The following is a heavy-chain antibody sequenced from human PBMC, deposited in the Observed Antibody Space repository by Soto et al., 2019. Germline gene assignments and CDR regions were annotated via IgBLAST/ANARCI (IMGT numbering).Heavy chain of an antibody. CDR1: GYTFTSYY. J-gene: IGHJ4*02. V-gene: IGHV1-46*01. D-gene: IGHD3-9*01. CDR3: ARDPATGPRISYSDY. Sequence: QVQLVQSGAEVKKPGASVKVSCKASGYTFTSYYMHWVRQAPGQGLEWMGIINPSGGSTSYAQKFQRRVTMTSDTSTSTVYMELSSLRSADTAVYYCARDPATGPRISYSDYWGQGTLVTVSS. CDR2: INPSGGST.